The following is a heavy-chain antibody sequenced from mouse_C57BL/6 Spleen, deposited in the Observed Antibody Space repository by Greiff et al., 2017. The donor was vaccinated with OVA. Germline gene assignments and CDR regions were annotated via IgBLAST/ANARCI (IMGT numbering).Heavy chain of an antibody. CDR3: ARGPQMAMDY. CDR1: GYSITSGYY. J-gene: IGHJ4*01. Sequence: EVKLEESGPGLVKPSQSLSLTCSVTGYSITSGYYWNWIRQFPGNKLEWMGYISYDGSNNYNPSLKKRISITRDTSKNQFFLKLNSVTTEDTATYYCARGPQMAMDYWGQGTSVTVSS. CDR2: ISYDGSN. V-gene: IGHV3-6*01.